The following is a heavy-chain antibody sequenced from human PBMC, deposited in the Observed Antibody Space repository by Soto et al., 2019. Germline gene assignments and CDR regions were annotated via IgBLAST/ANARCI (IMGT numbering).Heavy chain of an antibody. CDR2: ISSSSSYI. Sequence: AGGSLRLSCAASGFTFSSYSMNWVRQAPGKGLEWVSSISSSSSYIYYADSVKGRFTISRDNAKNSLYLQMNSLRAEDTAVYYCASSGPITMARGVIAWFDPWGQGTLVTVSS. V-gene: IGHV3-21*01. D-gene: IGHD3-10*01. CDR1: GFTFSSYS. J-gene: IGHJ5*02. CDR3: ASSGPITMARGVIAWFDP.